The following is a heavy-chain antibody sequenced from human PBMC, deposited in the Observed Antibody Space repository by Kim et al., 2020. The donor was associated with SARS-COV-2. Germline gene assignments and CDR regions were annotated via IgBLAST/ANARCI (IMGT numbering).Heavy chain of an antibody. CDR2: IYYSGST. CDR3: ARQPKGHDYSNYGTPHYYGMDV. CDR1: GGSISSYY. J-gene: IGHJ6*02. D-gene: IGHD4-4*01. Sequence: SETLSLTCTVSGGSISSYYWSWIRQPPGKGLEWIGYIYYSGSTNYNPSLKSRVTISVDTSKNQFSLKLSSVTAEDTAVYYCARQPKGHDYSNYGTPHYYGMDVWGHGTTVTVSS. V-gene: IGHV4-59*08.